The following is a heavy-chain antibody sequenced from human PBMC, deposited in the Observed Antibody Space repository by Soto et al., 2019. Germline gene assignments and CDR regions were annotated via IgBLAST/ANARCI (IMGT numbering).Heavy chain of an antibody. CDR1: GGSISSGGYY. D-gene: IGHD3-10*01. J-gene: IGHJ6*01. Sequence: SETLSLTCTVSGGSISSGGYYWSWIRQHPGKGLEWIGYIYYSGSTYYNPSLKSRVTISVDTSKNQFSLKLSSVTAADTAVYYCARDRVVTMVRGFTWRLYYYGMDV. CDR2: IYYSGST. V-gene: IGHV4-31*03. CDR3: ARDRVVTMVRGFTWRLYYYGMDV.